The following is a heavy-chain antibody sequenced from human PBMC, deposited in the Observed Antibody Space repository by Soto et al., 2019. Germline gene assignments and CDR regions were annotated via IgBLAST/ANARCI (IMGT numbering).Heavy chain of an antibody. CDR1: GVTVSNNY. D-gene: IGHD3-3*01. CDR2: IYSGGRT. V-gene: IGHV3-66*01. J-gene: IGHJ4*02. CDR3: ARDTYDDY. Sequence: EVQLVESGGGLVQPGGSLRLSCAASGVTVSNNYMSWVRQAPGKGLEWVSVIYSGGRTYYADSGKGRFIISRDSSKNTLYLQMNSLRAEDTAVYYCARDTYDDYRGQGTLVTVSS.